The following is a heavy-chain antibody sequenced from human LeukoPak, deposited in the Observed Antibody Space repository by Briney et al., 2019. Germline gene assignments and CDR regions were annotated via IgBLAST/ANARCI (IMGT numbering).Heavy chain of an antibody. V-gene: IGHV1-8*03. CDR3: ARTVVVVVAATPPRAFDI. D-gene: IGHD2-15*01. CDR1: GYTFTSYD. J-gene: IGHJ3*02. CDR2: MNPNSGNT. Sequence: ASVKVSCKASGYTFTSYDINWVRQATGQGLEWMGWMNPNSGNTGYAQKFQGRVTITTNTSISTAYMGLSSLRSEDTAVYYCARTVVVVVAATPPRAFDIWGQGTMVTVSS.